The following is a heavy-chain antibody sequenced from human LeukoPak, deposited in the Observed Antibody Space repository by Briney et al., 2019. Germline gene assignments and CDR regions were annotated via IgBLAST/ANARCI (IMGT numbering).Heavy chain of an antibody. CDR1: GYTFTSYY. Sequence: ASVKVSCKASGYTFTSYYMHWVRQAPGQGLEWMGIINPSGGSTSYAQKFQGGVTMTRDTSTSTVYMELSSLRSEDTAGYYCARYSSGWYGSFVYWGQGTLVTVSS. CDR2: INPSGGST. D-gene: IGHD6-19*01. CDR3: ARYSSGWYGSFVY. V-gene: IGHV1-46*03. J-gene: IGHJ4*02.